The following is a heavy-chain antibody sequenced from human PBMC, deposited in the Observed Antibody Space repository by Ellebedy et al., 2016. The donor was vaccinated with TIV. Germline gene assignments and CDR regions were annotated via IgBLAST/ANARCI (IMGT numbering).Heavy chain of an antibody. Sequence: SETLSLXCTVSGGSISSYYWSWIRQPAGKGLEWIGRIYTGGSTNYNPSLKSRVTMSVDTSKNQFSLKLSSVTAADTAVYYCAREPLGAGDAFDIWGQGTMVTVSS. V-gene: IGHV4-4*07. CDR3: AREPLGAGDAFDI. CDR1: GGSISSYY. D-gene: IGHD1-26*01. J-gene: IGHJ3*02. CDR2: IYTGGST.